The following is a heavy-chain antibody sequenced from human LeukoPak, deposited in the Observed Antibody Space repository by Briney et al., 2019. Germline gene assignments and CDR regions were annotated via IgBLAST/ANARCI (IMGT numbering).Heavy chain of an antibody. CDR2: IYYSGST. CDR3: AWIVGATLVGY. D-gene: IGHD1-26*01. Sequence: PSETLSLTCTVSGGSISSSSYYWGWIRQPPGKGLEWIGSIYYSGSTYYNPSLKSRVTISVDTSKNQFSLKLSSVTAADTAVYYCAWIVGATLVGYWGQGTLVTVSS. CDR1: GGSISSSSYY. V-gene: IGHV4-39*01. J-gene: IGHJ4*02.